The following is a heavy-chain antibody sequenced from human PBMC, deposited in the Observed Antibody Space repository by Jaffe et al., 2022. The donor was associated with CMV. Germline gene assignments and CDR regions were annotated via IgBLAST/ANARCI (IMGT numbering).Heavy chain of an antibody. V-gene: IGHV3-33*01. CDR2: IWYDGSNK. CDR1: GFTFSSYG. D-gene: IGHD1-26*01. J-gene: IGHJ4*02. Sequence: QVQLVESGGGVVQPGRSLRLSCAASGFTFSSYGMHWVRQAPGKGLEWVAVIWYDGSNKYYADSVKGRFTISRDNSKNTLYLQMNSLRAEDTAVYYCARDQRVGATHFSLIDWGQGTLVTVSS. CDR3: ARDQRVGATHFSLID.